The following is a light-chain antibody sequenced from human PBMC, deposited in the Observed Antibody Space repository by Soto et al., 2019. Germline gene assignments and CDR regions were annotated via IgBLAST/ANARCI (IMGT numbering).Light chain of an antibody. V-gene: IGKV1-39*01. CDR3: QQTYNSYT. CDR1: QNINNY. J-gene: IGKJ3*01. CDR2: ATS. Sequence: DIQMTQSPSSLSASVGDRVTITCRTSQNINNYLNWYQQTPGKAPKLLIYATSTLQSGVPSRFSGSGSGTDYTHTISSRQPEDFATYFCQQTYNSYTFVPGTKV.